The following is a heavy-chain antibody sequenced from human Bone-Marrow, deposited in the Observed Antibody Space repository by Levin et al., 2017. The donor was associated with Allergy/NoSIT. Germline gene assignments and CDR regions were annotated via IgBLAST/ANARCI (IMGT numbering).Heavy chain of an antibody. CDR1: GFSIGGAYY. CDR2: IYHSGTT. J-gene: IGHJ5*01. V-gene: IGHV4-38-2*01. CDR3: ASGHNSGWYKEWFDL. Sequence: SQTLSLTCAVSGFSIGGAYYWGWIRQPPGKGLEWIGSIYHSGTTYYNPSLKSRITISRDTSKNQFSLKLSSVTAADTAVYYCASGHNSGWYKEWFDLWGQGTLVTVSS. D-gene: IGHD6-13*01.